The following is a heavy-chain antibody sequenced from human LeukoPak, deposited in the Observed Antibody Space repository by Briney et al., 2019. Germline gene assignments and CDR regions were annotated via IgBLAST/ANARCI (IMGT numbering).Heavy chain of an antibody. V-gene: IGHV4-39*07. J-gene: IGHJ4*02. CDR3: AREGSQYYFDY. CDR1: GVSISSSSYY. CDR2: IYYSGST. Sequence: PSETLSLTCTVSGVSISSSSYYWGWLRQPPGKGLEWIGSIYYSGSTYYTPSLKSLVTISVDTSKNQFSLKLSSVTAADTAVYYCAREGSQYYFDYWGQGTLVTVSS.